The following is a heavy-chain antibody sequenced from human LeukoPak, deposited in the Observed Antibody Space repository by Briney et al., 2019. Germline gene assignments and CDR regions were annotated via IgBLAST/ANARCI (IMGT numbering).Heavy chain of an antibody. J-gene: IGHJ4*02. CDR3: AEIPRI. CDR2: IYYTGTTSGRT. D-gene: IGHD5-24*01. CDR1: GDDIYNHY. Sequence: SEALSLTCSVSGDDIYNHYWSWVRQPPGKEPEWIAYIYYTGTTSGRTDYNPSLQSRVSISIDTSRSQFSLRLDSVTAADTAFYYCAEIPRIWGQGILVTVSS. V-gene: IGHV4-59*11.